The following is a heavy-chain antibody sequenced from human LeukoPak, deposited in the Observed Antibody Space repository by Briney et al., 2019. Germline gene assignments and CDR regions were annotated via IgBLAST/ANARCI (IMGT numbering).Heavy chain of an antibody. CDR1: GYTFTSYY. J-gene: IGHJ4*02. CDR2: INPTGGST. CDR3: ARLYLPATRFDY. Sequence: GASVKVSCKASGYTFTSYYMHWVRQAPGEGLEWMGIINPTGGSTSYAQKLQGRVTMTRDTSTSTVYMELSSLRSEDTAVYYCARLYLPATRFDYWGQGTLVTVSS. V-gene: IGHV1-46*01. D-gene: IGHD5-24*01.